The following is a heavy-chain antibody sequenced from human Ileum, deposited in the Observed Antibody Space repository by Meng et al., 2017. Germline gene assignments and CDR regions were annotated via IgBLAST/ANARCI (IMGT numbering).Heavy chain of an antibody. V-gene: IGHV4-61*08. CDR3: ARDHWGSLDY. Sequence: QVQLQESGPGLVRPSETLSLICTVSGGSVSTSDYQWGWIRQPPGKGLEWIGYAGTNYNPSLKSRVTISVDTSKGQFSLKLTSVTAADTAVYYCARDHWGSLDYWGQGILVTVSS. J-gene: IGHJ4*02. CDR1: GGSVSTSDYQ. D-gene: IGHD7-27*01. CDR2: AGT.